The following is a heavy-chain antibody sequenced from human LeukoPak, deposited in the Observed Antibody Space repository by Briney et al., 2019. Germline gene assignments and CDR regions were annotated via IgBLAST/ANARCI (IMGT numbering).Heavy chain of an antibody. D-gene: IGHD2-8*01. Sequence: PGGSLRLSCAASGFTFSDYTMNWVRQAPGKGLEWVSSIGSTFTYIYYADSVKGRFTMSRDNAKNSLYLQMNSLRAEDTAVYYCARQPIGFCTNGVCLFDYWGQGTQVTVSS. J-gene: IGHJ4*02. CDR1: GFTFSDYT. CDR2: IGSTFTYI. V-gene: IGHV3-21*01. CDR3: ARQPIGFCTNGVCLFDY.